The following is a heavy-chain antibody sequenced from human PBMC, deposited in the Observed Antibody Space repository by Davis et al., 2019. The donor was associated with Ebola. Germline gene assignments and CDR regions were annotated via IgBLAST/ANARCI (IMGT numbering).Heavy chain of an antibody. Sequence: ASVKVSCKASGYTFNAFFMHWVRQAPGQGLEWMGWLNTNTGNPTYAQGFTGRFVFSLDTSVSTAYLQISSLEAENTAVYYCARAAAFAYWGQGTLVTVSS. V-gene: IGHV7-4-1*02. CDR1: GYTFNAFF. D-gene: IGHD6-25*01. J-gene: IGHJ4*02. CDR3: ARAAAFAY. CDR2: LNTNTGNP.